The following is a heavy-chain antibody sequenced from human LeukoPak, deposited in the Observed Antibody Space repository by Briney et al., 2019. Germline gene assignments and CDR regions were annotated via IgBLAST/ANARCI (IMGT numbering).Heavy chain of an antibody. CDR1: GGSFSGYY. J-gene: IGHJ4*02. V-gene: IGHV4-34*01. CDR2: INHSGST. CDR3: ARGLPRYRSGWYVDY. D-gene: IGHD6-19*01. Sequence: SETLSLTCAVHGGSFSGYYWSWIRQPPGRGLEWIGEINHSGSTNYNPSLKSRVTISVDTSKNQFSLKLSSVTAADTAVYYCARGLPRYRSGWYVDYWGQGTLVTVSS.